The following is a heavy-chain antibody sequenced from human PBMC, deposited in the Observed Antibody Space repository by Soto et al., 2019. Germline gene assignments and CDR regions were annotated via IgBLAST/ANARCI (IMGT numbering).Heavy chain of an antibody. CDR3: ARHNYGSGSTYFDY. Sequence: PSETLSLTCTAAGGSMGSYYCNCIRQPPVKGLEWIGYIYYSGSTNYNPSLKSRVTISVDTSKNQFSLKLNSMTAADTAVYYCARHNYGSGSTYFDYWGQGTLVTVSS. V-gene: IGHV4-59*08. CDR2: IYYSGST. J-gene: IGHJ4*02. CDR1: GGSMGSYY. D-gene: IGHD3-10*01.